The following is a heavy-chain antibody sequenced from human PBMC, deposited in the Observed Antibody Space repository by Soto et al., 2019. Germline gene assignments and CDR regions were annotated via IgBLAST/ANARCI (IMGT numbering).Heavy chain of an antibody. Sequence: ASVKVSCKASGYTFTSYGISWVRQAPEQGLEWMGWISAYNGNTNYAQRLQGRVTMTTDTSTSTAYMELRSLRSDDTAVYYCARGMLQGNYYYYYYMDVWGKGTTVTVS. CDR3: ARGMLQGNYYYYYYMDV. J-gene: IGHJ6*03. D-gene: IGHD3-10*02. V-gene: IGHV1-18*01. CDR2: ISAYNGNT. CDR1: GYTFTSYG.